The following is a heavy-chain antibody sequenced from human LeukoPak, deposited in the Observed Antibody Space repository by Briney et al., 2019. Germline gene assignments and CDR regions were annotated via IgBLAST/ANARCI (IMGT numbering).Heavy chain of an antibody. J-gene: IGHJ6*03. V-gene: IGHV1-18*01. CDR2: ISAYNGNT. CDR3: ARRAVDNSYYYYMDV. D-gene: IGHD6-19*01. Sequence: ASVEVSCKASGYTFTSYGISWVRQAPGQGLEWMGWISAYNGNTNYAQKLQGRVTITRNTSISTAYMEVSSLRYEDTAVYYCARRAVDNSYYYYMDVWGKGTTVTVSS. CDR1: GYTFTSYG.